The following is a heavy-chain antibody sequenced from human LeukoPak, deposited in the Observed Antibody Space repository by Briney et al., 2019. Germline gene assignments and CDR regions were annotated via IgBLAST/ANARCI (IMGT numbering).Heavy chain of an antibody. CDR1: GGSISSSSYY. J-gene: IGHJ4*02. Sequence: SETLSLTCTVSGGSISSSSYYWGWIRQPPGKGLEWIGSIYYSGSTYYNPSLKSRVTISVDTSKNQFSLKLSSVTAADTAVYYCAGHVEATKYYFDYWGQGTLVTVSS. CDR3: AGHVEATKYYFDY. D-gene: IGHD2-8*01. V-gene: IGHV4-39*01. CDR2: IYYSGST.